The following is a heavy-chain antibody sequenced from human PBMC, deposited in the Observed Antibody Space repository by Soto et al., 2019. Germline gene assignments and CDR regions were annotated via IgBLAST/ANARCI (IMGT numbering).Heavy chain of an antibody. CDR2: VYTSGST. CDR3: AREVVGNTWPGIFDS. J-gene: IGHJ4*02. V-gene: IGHV4-4*08. CDR1: DDSIGPYY. Sequence: QEQLRESGPGLVKPSETLSLTCSISDDSIGPYYWTWIRQTPRKELQWIGYVYTSGSTKYNSSLKSRVPISLDASNSQFSLTMSSVTAADTGAYYCAREVVGNTWPGIFDSWGRGTLVVVSS.